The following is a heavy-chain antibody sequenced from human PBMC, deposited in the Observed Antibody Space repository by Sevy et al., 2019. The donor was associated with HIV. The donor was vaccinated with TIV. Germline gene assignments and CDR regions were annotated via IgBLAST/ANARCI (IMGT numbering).Heavy chain of an antibody. J-gene: IGHJ4*02. V-gene: IGHV3-21*01. CDR1: GFTFSSYS. D-gene: IGHD4-17*01. CDR3: ARDVDDYGGPGYFDY. CDR2: ISSSSSYI. Sequence: GGSLRLSCAASGFTFSSYSMNWVRQAPGKGLEWVSSISSSSSYIYYADSVKGRFTISRDNAKNSLYLQMNSLRAEDTAVYYCARDVDDYGGPGYFDYWGQGTLVTVSS.